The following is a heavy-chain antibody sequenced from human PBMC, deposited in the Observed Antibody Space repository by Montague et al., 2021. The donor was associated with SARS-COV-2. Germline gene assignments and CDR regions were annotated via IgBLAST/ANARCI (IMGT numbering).Heavy chain of an antibody. V-gene: IGHV4-39*02. Sequence: SETLSLTCTVSGASISSRSYYWGWIRQPPRKGLEWIGFKYYSGSTYYNPTLKSRVTISVDTSKNQFSLKLSSVTAADTAVYYCARDSRTSGWGYWYHGLDVWGQGTTVSVSS. CDR1: GASISSRSYY. J-gene: IGHJ6*02. CDR2: KYYSGST. D-gene: IGHD6-19*01. CDR3: ARDSRTSGWGYWYHGLDV.